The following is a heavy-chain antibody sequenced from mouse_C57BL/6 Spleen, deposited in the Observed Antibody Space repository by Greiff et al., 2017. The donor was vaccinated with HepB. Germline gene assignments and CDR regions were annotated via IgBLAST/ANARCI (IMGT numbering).Heavy chain of an antibody. CDR3: ARRRDYYGSSYDYAMDY. V-gene: IGHV8-12*01. D-gene: IGHD1-1*01. Sequence: QVTLKESGPGILQSSQTLSLTCSFSGFSLSTSGMGVSWIRQPSGKGLEWLAHIYWDDDKRYNPSLKSRLTISKDTSRNQVFLKITSVDTADTATYYCARRRDYYGSSYDYAMDYWGQGTSVTVSS. CDR1: GFSLSTSGMG. CDR2: IYWDDDK. J-gene: IGHJ4*01.